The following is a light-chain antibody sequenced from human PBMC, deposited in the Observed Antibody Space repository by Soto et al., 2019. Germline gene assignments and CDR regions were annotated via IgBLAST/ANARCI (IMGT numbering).Light chain of an antibody. CDR3: QQYNSYSGPLT. CDR1: QSLSSW. CDR2: DAS. V-gene: IGKV1-5*01. J-gene: IGKJ4*01. Sequence: DIQMTQSPSTLSASVGDRVTITCRASQSLSSWLAWYQQKPGKAPKLLIYDASSLESGVPSRFSGSGSGTEFTLTISSLQPDDFATYYCQQYNSYSGPLTFGGGTKVEIK.